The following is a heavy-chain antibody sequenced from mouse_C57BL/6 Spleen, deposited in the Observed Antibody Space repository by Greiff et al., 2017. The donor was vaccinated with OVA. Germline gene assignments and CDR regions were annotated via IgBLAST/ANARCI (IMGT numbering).Heavy chain of an antibody. CDR1: GFSLTSYG. Sequence: VKLVESGPGLVAPSQSLSITCTVSGFSLTSYGVDWVRQSPGKGLEWLGVIWGVGSTNYNSALKSRLSISKDNSKSQVFLKMNSLQTDDTAMYYCASRNYGGGGFAYWGQGTLVTVSA. CDR3: ASRNYGGGGFAY. V-gene: IGHV2-6*01. CDR2: IWGVGST. D-gene: IGHD2-1*01. J-gene: IGHJ3*01.